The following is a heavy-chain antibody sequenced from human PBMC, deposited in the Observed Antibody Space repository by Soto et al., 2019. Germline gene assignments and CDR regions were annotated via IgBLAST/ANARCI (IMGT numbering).Heavy chain of an antibody. Sequence: ASVKVSCTASGYTFTSYGISWVRQAPGQGLEWMGWISAYNGNTNYAQKLQGRVTMTTDTSTSTAYMELRSLRSDDTAVYYCAREAWLGDTAMVGSTVYYYYYGMDVWGQGTTVTVSS. V-gene: IGHV1-18*01. J-gene: IGHJ6*02. CDR1: GYTFTSYG. CDR2: ISAYNGNT. CDR3: AREAWLGDTAMVGSTVYYYYYGMDV. D-gene: IGHD5-18*01.